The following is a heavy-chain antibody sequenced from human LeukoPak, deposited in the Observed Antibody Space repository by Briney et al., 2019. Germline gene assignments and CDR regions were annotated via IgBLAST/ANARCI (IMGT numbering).Heavy chain of an antibody. Sequence: SETLSLTCTVSGYSISSGYYWGWIRQPPGKGLEWIGNIYPSGTTYYNPSLKTRVTISVDTSKNQFSLKLSSVTAADTAVYYCARLSGRDYYFDYWGQGTLVTVSS. D-gene: IGHD3-10*01. J-gene: IGHJ4*02. V-gene: IGHV4-38-2*02. CDR1: GYSISSGYY. CDR3: ARLSGRDYYFDY. CDR2: IYPSGTT.